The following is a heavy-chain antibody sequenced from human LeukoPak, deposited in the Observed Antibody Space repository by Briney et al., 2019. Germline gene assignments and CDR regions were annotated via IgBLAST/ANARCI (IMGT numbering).Heavy chain of an antibody. CDR1: GGSISSYY. Sequence: SETLSLTCTVSGGSISSYYWSWIRQPAGKGLEWIGRIYTSGSTNYNPSLKSRVTMSVDTSKNQFSLKLSSVTAADTAVYYCARRGSMVRGVIISNWFDPWGQGTLVTVSS. V-gene: IGHV4-4*07. D-gene: IGHD3-10*01. CDR2: IYTSGST. CDR3: ARRGSMVRGVIISNWFDP. J-gene: IGHJ5*02.